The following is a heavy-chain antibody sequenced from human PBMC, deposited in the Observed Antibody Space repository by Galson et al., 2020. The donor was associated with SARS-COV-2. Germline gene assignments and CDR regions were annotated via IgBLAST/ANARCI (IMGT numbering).Heavy chain of an antibody. V-gene: IGHV2-5*02. CDR2: IYWDDDK. Sequence: KMSGPTLAKTPQTLTLTCTFSGFSLSTSGVGVGWIRQPPGKALEWLALIYWDDDKRYSPSLNSRLTITKDTSKNQVVLTMTNMDPVDTATYYCAHSPKTYGSGSYFDYWGQGTLVTVSS. D-gene: IGHD3-10*01. J-gene: IGHJ4*02. CDR3: AHSPKTYGSGSYFDY. CDR1: GFSLSTSGVG.